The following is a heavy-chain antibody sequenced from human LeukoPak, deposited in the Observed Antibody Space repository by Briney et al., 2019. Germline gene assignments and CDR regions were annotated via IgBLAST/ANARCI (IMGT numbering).Heavy chain of an antibody. J-gene: IGHJ4*02. Sequence: PGGSLRLSCAASGFTFSTYALSWVRQAPGKGLEWVANIKQDGSEKYYVDSVKGRFTISRDNAKNSLYLQMNSLRAEDTAVYYCAREMTTVTRADYWGQGTLVTVSS. CDR3: AREMTTVTRADY. D-gene: IGHD4-17*01. CDR2: IKQDGSEK. V-gene: IGHV3-7*01. CDR1: GFTFSTYA.